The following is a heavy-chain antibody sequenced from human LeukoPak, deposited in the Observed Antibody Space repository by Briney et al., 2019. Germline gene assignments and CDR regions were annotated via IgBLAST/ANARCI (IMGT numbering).Heavy chain of an antibody. CDR1: GFTFSSYA. V-gene: IGHV3-30-3*01. Sequence: PGGSLRLSCAASGFTFSSYAMHWARQAPGKGLEWVAVISYDGSNKYHAGSVKGRFTISRDNSKNTLYLQMNSLRAEDTAVYYCARDYIAAAGKTYYYYGMDVWGQGTTVTVSS. D-gene: IGHD6-13*01. CDR3: ARDYIAAAGKTYYYYGMDV. CDR2: ISYDGSNK. J-gene: IGHJ6*02.